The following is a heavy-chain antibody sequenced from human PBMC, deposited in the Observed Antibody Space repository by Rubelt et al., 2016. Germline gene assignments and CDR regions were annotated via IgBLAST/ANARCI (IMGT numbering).Heavy chain of an antibody. Sequence: QITLEESGPALVKPTQALALTCTFSGFSLSTSGEGVGWIRQPPGKALEWLAVIYWDDDKRYSPSLKSRLTITKDTSKNPVVLTMTNMDPVDTATYYCAHRRPDYFDDWGQGTLVTVSS. CDR3: AHRRPDYFDD. V-gene: IGHV2-5*02. J-gene: IGHJ4*02. CDR1: GFSLSTSGEG. CDR2: IYWDDDK.